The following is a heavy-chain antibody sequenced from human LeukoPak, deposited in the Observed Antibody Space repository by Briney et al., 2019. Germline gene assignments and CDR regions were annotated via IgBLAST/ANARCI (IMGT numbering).Heavy chain of an antibody. Sequence: GGSLRLSCAASGFTFSNYAMHWVRQAPGKGLEYVSTISSNGGSTYYANSVKGRFTISRDNSKNTLYLQMGSLRAEDMAVYYCARAPGVYGANPADYWGQGTLVTVSS. V-gene: IGHV3-64*01. D-gene: IGHD4-23*01. CDR1: GFTFSNYA. CDR2: ISSNGGST. CDR3: ARAPGVYGANPADY. J-gene: IGHJ4*02.